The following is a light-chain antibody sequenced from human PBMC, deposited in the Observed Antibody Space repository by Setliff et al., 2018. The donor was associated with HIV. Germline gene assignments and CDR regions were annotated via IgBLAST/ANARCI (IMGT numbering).Light chain of an antibody. V-gene: IGLV2-23*02. Sequence: QSVLTQPASVSGSPGQSITISCTGSATDVGNYESVSWYQHHPGEVPKLIIYDVNKQPSGISNRFSGSKTGNSASLTISGLHTEDEADYYCCSYVFGDTWIFGGGTK. CDR2: DVN. CDR1: ATDVGNYES. CDR3: CSYVFGDTWI. J-gene: IGLJ2*01.